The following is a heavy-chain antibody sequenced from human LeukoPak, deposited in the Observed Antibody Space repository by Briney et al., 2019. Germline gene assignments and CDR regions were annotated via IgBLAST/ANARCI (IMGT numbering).Heavy chain of an antibody. CDR2: MSPNNGHT. V-gene: IGHV1-18*01. CDR3: ARDSAVAGSFDY. J-gene: IGHJ4*02. CDR1: GYTFTSYD. Sequence: GESLKISCKASGYTFTSYDINWVRQATGQGLEWMGWMSPNNGHTNYAQKLRGRVTMTTDTSTSTAYMELRSLRSDDTAVYYCARDSAVAGSFDYWGQGTLVTVSS. D-gene: IGHD6-19*01.